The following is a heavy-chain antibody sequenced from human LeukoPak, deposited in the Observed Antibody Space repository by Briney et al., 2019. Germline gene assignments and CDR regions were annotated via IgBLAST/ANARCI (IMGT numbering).Heavy chain of an antibody. J-gene: IGHJ4*02. CDR1: GFSLNYYW. D-gene: IGHD3-3*01. CDR3: ASTSWSGYDY. CDR2: IKPDGSEK. V-gene: IGHV3-7*01. Sequence: GSPRLSCAASGFSLNYYWMTWVRQAPGKGLEWVANIKPDGSEKYYVDSVKGRFIVSRDNAKNSLYLQTNSLRVEDTAVYYCASTSWSGYDYWGQGTLVTVSS.